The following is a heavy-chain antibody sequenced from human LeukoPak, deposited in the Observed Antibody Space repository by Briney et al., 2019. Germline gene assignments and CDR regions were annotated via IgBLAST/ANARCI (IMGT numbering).Heavy chain of an antibody. Sequence: GGSLRLSCAASGFTFSRYSMNWVRQAPGKGLEWVSSISSSSSYIYYADSVKGRFTISRDNAKNSLYLQMNSLRAEDTAVYYCVRSNLPISGYYYYWGQGTLVTVSS. V-gene: IGHV3-21*01. CDR2: ISSSSSYI. CDR1: GFTFSRYS. D-gene: IGHD3-22*01. J-gene: IGHJ4*02. CDR3: VRSNLPISGYYYY.